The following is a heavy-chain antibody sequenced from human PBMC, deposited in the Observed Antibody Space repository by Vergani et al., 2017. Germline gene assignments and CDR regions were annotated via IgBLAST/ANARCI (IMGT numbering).Heavy chain of an antibody. V-gene: IGHV1-2*02. CDR3: ARNREIYGDYGTYGMDV. CDR1: GYTFTGYY. J-gene: IGHJ6*02. CDR2: INPNSGGT. D-gene: IGHD4-17*01. Sequence: QVQLVQSGAEVKKPGASVKVSCKASGYTFTGYYMHWVRQAPGQGLEWMGWINPNSGGTNYAQKFQGRVTMTRNTSISTAYMELSSLRSEDTAVYYCARNREIYGDYGTYGMDVWGQGTTVTVSS.